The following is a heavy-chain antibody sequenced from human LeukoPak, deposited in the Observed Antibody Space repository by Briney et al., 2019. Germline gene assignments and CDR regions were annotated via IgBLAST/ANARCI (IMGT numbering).Heavy chain of an antibody. D-gene: IGHD3-10*01. Sequence: PGRSLRLSCAASGFTFSSYWMSWVRQAPGKGLEWVANIKQDGSEKYYVDSVKGRFTISRDNAKNSLYLQMNSLRAEDTAVYYCARDGVRGVTVFDYWGQGTLVTVSS. CDR2: IKQDGSEK. V-gene: IGHV3-7*01. CDR1: GFTFSSYW. CDR3: ARDGVRGVTVFDY. J-gene: IGHJ4*02.